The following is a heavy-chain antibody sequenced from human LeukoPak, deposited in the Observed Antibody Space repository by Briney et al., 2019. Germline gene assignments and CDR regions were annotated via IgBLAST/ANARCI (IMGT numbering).Heavy chain of an antibody. Sequence: GGSLRLSCAASGFTFSSYSMNWVRQAPGKGLEWVSSISSSSSYIYYADSVKGRFTISRDNAKNSLYLQMNSLRAEDTAVYYCARASSSGWYFDYRGQGTLVTVSS. CDR2: ISSSSSYI. V-gene: IGHV3-21*01. D-gene: IGHD6-19*01. CDR1: GFTFSSYS. J-gene: IGHJ4*02. CDR3: ARASSSGWYFDY.